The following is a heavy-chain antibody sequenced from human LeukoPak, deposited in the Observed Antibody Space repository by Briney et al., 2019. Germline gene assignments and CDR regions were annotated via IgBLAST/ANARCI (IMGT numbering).Heavy chain of an antibody. CDR3: ARVYYSSSYDYWYFDL. CDR1: GGSISSSSYY. CDR2: IFYSGST. V-gene: IGHV4-39*07. D-gene: IGHD6-13*01. Sequence: SETLSLTCTVSGGSISSSSYYWAWIRQPPGKGLEWIGSIFYSGSTHHNSSLKSRVTISVDASKNQFSLKLSSVTAADTAVYYCARVYYSSSYDYWYFDLWGRGTLVTVSS. J-gene: IGHJ2*01.